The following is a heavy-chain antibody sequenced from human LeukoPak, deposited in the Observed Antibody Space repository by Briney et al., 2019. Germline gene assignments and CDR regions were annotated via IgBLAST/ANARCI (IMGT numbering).Heavy chain of an antibody. Sequence: GGSLRLSCAASGFTFSNAWMSWVRQAPGKGLEWVGRIKSQTDGGTTEYASAVKGRFTISRDDSKSTLFLQMNSLKTDDTAIYYCTTYTSGSSYYWGQGTLVTVSS. V-gene: IGHV3-15*01. CDR2: IKSQTDGGTT. CDR3: TTYTSGSSYY. D-gene: IGHD1-26*01. J-gene: IGHJ4*02. CDR1: GFTFSNAW.